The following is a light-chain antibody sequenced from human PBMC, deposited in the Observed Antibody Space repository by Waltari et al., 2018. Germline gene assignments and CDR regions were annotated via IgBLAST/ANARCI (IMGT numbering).Light chain of an antibody. CDR3: CSYAGSSTYSYV. Sequence: QSALTQPASVSGSPGQSITISCTGSSGDFGSFDIVSWYQQHPGRAPKLIIYEFTTRPSGVSNRFSASKSGNTASLTISGLQAEDEADYHCCSYAGSSTYSYVFGPGTKVSVL. J-gene: IGLJ1*01. CDR1: SGDFGSFDI. CDR2: EFT. V-gene: IGLV2-23*02.